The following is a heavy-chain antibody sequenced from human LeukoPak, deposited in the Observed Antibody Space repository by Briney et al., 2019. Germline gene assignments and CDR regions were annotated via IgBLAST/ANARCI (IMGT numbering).Heavy chain of an antibody. CDR1: GFTFTSSA. V-gene: IGHV1-58*01. CDR3: AADPCSSGPNHYYFDY. CDR2: IVVGSGNT. Sequence: GASVKVSCKASGFTFTSSAVQWVRQARGQRLEWIGWIVVGSGNTNYAQKFQERVTITRDMSTSTAYMELSSLRSEDTAVYYCAADPCSSGPNHYYFDYWGQGTLVTVSS. D-gene: IGHD6-19*01. J-gene: IGHJ4*02.